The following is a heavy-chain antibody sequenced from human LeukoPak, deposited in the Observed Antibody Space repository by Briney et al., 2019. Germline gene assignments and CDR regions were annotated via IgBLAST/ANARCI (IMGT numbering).Heavy chain of an antibody. Sequence: PGGSLRLSCAASGFTFSSYSMNWVRQAPGKGLEWVSRINSDGSSTNYADSVKGRFTISRDNAKNTLYLQMNSLRAEDTAVYYCARDYWNDDYFDYWGQGTLVTVSS. CDR1: GFTFSSYS. CDR3: ARDYWNDDYFDY. CDR2: INSDGSST. V-gene: IGHV3-74*01. J-gene: IGHJ4*02. D-gene: IGHD1-1*01.